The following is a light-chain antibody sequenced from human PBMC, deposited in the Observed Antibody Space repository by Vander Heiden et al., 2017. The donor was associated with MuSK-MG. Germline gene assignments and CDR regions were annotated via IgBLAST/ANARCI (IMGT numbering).Light chain of an antibody. Sequence: DVQMTQSPSSLSASVGDRVTITCRASQTIARYLNWYQQKPGKAPNLLIYAASSLQSGVPSRFSGSGSGTDFSLSISSLQPEDFATYYCQHNYGTPNTFGQGTKLEIK. V-gene: IGKV1-39*01. CDR2: AAS. CDR1: QTIARY. CDR3: QHNYGTPNT. J-gene: IGKJ2*01.